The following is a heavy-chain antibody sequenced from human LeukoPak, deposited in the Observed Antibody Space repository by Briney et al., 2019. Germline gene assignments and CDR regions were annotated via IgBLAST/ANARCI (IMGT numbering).Heavy chain of an antibody. CDR1: GGSISSSNW. CDR2: IYHSGST. V-gene: IGHV4-4*02. Sequence: SETLSLTCAVSGGSISSSNWWSWVRRPPGKGLEWIGEIYHSGSTNYNPSLKSRVTISVDKSKNHFSLKLSSVTAADTAVYYCASAPNMDFFDYWGQGTLVTVSS. D-gene: IGHD2-8*01. CDR3: ASAPNMDFFDY. J-gene: IGHJ4*02.